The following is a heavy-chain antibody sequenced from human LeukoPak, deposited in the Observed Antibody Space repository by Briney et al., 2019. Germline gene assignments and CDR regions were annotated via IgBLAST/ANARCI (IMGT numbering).Heavy chain of an antibody. V-gene: IGHV3-23*01. J-gene: IGHJ3*02. CDR2: IGYTGDST. D-gene: IGHD4-23*01. CDR3: AKSPTVDAAFDI. CDR1: GFTFSSYA. Sequence: GSLRLSCASSGFTFSSYAMNWVRQAPGKGLEWVSGIGYTGDSTFYADSVKGRFTVSRDSSKNTLFLHMNSLRAEDTALYYCAKSPTVDAAFDIWGQGTMDTVSS.